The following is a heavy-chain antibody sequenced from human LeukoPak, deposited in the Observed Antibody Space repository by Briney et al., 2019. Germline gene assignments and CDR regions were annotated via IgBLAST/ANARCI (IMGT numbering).Heavy chain of an antibody. Sequence: SETLSLTCAVYGGSFSGYYWSWIRQPPGKGLEWIGEINHSGSTNYNPSLKSRVTISVDTSKNQFSLKLSSVTAADTAVYYCARGRYSGSYFDYWGQGPLVTVSS. D-gene: IGHD1-26*01. V-gene: IGHV4-34*01. CDR3: ARGRYSGSYFDY. CDR1: GGSFSGYY. CDR2: INHSGST. J-gene: IGHJ4*02.